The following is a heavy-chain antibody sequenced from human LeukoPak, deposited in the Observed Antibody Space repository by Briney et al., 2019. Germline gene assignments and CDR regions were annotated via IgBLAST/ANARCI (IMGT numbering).Heavy chain of an antibody. D-gene: IGHD6-13*01. V-gene: IGHV3-21*01. CDR3: ARDRSSSWYNPWYFDL. CDR2: ISSGSSYI. CDR1: GFIFSDYS. Sequence: GGSLRLSCAASGFIFSDYSMNWVRQAPGKGLEWVSSISSGSSYIFYADSVKGRFTISRDNSKNSLYLQMDSLRAEDTAVYYCARDRSSSWYNPWYFDLWGRGTLVTVSS. J-gene: IGHJ2*01.